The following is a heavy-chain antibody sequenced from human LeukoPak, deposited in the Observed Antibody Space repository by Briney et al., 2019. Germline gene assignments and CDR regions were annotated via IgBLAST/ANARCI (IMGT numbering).Heavy chain of an antibody. J-gene: IGHJ4*02. V-gene: IGHV3-33*01. CDR1: GFTFTTYG. Sequence: GRSLRLSCAVSGFTFTTYGMHWVRQAPGKGLEWVAVIWYDGNNKYYADSVKGRFTISRDNSKNTLYLQMNSLRAEDTAVYYCVRDPCEAYWGQGTLVTVSS. CDR2: IWYDGNNK. CDR3: VRDPCEAY.